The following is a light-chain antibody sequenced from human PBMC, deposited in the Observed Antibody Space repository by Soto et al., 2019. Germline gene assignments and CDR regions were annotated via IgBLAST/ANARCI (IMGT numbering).Light chain of an antibody. V-gene: IGKV4-1*01. CDR2: WAS. CDR3: QQYDSTPRLT. Sequence: DIVMTQSPDSLAVSLGERATINCKSSQSVLYSSNNKNYLAWYQQKPGQPPKLLIYWASTRESGVPDRFSGSGAGTDFTLTSSSLQAEDGAVYYGQQYDSTPRLTFGGGTKVEIK. J-gene: IGKJ4*01. CDR1: QSVLYSSNNKNY.